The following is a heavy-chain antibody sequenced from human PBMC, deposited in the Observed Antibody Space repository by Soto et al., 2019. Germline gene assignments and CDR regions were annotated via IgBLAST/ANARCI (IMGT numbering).Heavy chain of an antibody. Sequence: QVQLVESGGGLVKPGGSLRLSCAASGFTFSDYYMSWIRQAPGKGLEWVSYISSSGSTIYYADSVKGRFTISRDNAKNSLYLIMNSLRAEDTAVYYCARVLSSYGSGSYYNCYYYYYMDVWGKGTTVTDSS. CDR1: GFTFSDYY. D-gene: IGHD3-10*01. CDR2: ISSSGSTI. V-gene: IGHV3-11*01. CDR3: ARVLSSYGSGSYYNCYYYYYMDV. J-gene: IGHJ6*03.